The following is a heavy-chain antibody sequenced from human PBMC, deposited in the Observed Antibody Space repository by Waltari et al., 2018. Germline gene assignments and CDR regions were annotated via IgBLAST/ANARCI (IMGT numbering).Heavy chain of an antibody. D-gene: IGHD1-26*01. Sequence: QVQLQESGPGLVKPSETLSLTCAVSGYSISSNYLWGWVRQPPGKGLEWIGHIDDSETIFYNPSLKSRVTISLDTSKNHFSLKLSSLTAADTAVYFCARGLSKVADYWGQGILVTVSS. CDR3: ARGLSKVADY. V-gene: IGHV4-38-2*01. CDR1: GYSISSNYL. CDR2: IDDSETI. J-gene: IGHJ4*02.